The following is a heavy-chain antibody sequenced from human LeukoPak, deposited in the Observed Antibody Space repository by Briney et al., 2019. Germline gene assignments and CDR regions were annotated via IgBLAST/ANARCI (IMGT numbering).Heavy chain of an antibody. V-gene: IGHV3-30-3*01. Sequence: PGRSLRLSCAASGFTFSSYAMHWVRQAPGKGLEWVAVISYDGSNKYYGDSVKGRFTISRDNSKNTLYLQMDSLRAEDTAVYYCAKEAGVYPEYWGQGTLVTLSS. D-gene: IGHD6-6*01. J-gene: IGHJ4*02. CDR1: GFTFSSYA. CDR3: AKEAGVYPEY. CDR2: ISYDGSNK.